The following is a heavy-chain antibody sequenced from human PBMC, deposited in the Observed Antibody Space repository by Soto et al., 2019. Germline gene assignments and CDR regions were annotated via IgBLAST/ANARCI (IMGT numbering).Heavy chain of an antibody. Sequence: VQLLESGGGLVQPGGSLRLSCAASGFTFSSYAMSWVRQAPGKGLEWVSAISGSGGSTYYADSVKGRFTISRDNSKNTLYLQMNSLRAGDTAVYYCAKGTTVTSLFDYWGQGTLVTVSS. D-gene: IGHD4-17*01. CDR2: ISGSGGST. CDR3: AKGTTVTSLFDY. CDR1: GFTFSSYA. V-gene: IGHV3-23*01. J-gene: IGHJ4*02.